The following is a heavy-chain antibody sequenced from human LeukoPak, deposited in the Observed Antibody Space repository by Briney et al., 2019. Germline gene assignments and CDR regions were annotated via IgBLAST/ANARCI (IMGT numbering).Heavy chain of an antibody. V-gene: IGHV1-24*01. CDR2: FDPEDGGT. CDR1: GYTLTELS. Sequence: ASVKVSCKVSGYTLTELSMHWVRQAPGKGLEWMGGFDPEDGGTIYAQKFKGRVTVTGDTATDTGYMELGSLRAEDTAVYYCATGGSSRWWAFDTWGQGTMVTVSS. D-gene: IGHD6-19*01. J-gene: IGHJ3*02. CDR3: ATGGSSRWWAFDT.